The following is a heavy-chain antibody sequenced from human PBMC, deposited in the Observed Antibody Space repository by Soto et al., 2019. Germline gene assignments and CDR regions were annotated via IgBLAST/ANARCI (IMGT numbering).Heavy chain of an antibody. J-gene: IGHJ4*02. CDR2: IYSGGST. Sequence: EVQLVESGGGLVQPGGSLRLSCVASGFTVSSNYMSWVRQAPGKGLEWVSVIYSGGSTYYADSVKGRFTISRDNSKKTLYLQMNSLTVEDTAVYSCASRGAWDYWGQGTLVTVSS. CDR1: GFTVSSNY. CDR3: ASRGAWDY. V-gene: IGHV3-66*01.